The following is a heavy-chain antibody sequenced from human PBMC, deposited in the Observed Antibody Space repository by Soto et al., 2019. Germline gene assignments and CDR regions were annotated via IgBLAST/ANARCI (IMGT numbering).Heavy chain of an antibody. V-gene: IGHV4-38-2*02. CDR1: GYLINSGYR. CDR3: ARDLSSGYHTFYFDY. Sequence: SGTLSLTCKAAGYLINSGYRSGRIRHSPGKGLEWIGSTSYDGNSNYKPSLKSRVVMSVDLANNQFSLRLRSVTAADTAVYYCARDLSSGYHTFYFDYWGQGTPVTVST. J-gene: IGHJ4*01. CDR2: TSYDGNS. D-gene: IGHD3-3*01.